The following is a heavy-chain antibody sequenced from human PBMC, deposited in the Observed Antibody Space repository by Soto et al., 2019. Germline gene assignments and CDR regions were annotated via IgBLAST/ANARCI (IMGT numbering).Heavy chain of an antibody. Sequence: GGSLRLSCAASGITVSSNYMSWVRQAPGKGLDWVSVIYRNGKTYYADSVKGRFIISRDNSKNTLYLQMNSLRADDTAVYYCAAGALPEEFDAFDIWGQGTMVTVSS. CDR1: GITVSSNY. V-gene: IGHV3-66*01. D-gene: IGHD3-10*01. J-gene: IGHJ3*02. CDR3: AAGALPEEFDAFDI. CDR2: IYRNGKT.